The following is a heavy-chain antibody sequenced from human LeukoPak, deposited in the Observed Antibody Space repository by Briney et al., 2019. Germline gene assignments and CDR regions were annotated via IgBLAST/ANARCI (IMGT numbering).Heavy chain of an antibody. CDR1: GFTFSSYA. J-gene: IGHJ5*02. CDR3: AKDLTVATGWFDP. V-gene: IGHV3-23*01. Sequence: GGSLRLSCAASGFTFSSYAMSCVPHAPGKGVEWVSAISGSGGSTYYADSVKGRFTISRDNSKNTLYLQMNSLRAEDTAVYYCAKDLTVATGWFDPWGQGTLVTVSS. D-gene: IGHD4-23*01. CDR2: ISGSGGST.